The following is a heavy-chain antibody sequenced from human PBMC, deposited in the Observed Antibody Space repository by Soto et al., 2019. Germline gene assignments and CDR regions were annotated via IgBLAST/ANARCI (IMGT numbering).Heavy chain of an antibody. CDR2: INAGNGNT. Sequence: QIQLVQSGAEEKKPGASVKVSCKASGYTFTSYAMHWVRQAPGQRLEWMGWINAGNGNTKYSQKFQGRVTITRDTSACTVYMELGSLRSEDTAVYYCARSSGYYLIDDYWGQGALVTVSS. V-gene: IGHV1-3*05. J-gene: IGHJ4*02. D-gene: IGHD3-22*01. CDR1: GYTFTSYA. CDR3: ARSSGYYLIDDY.